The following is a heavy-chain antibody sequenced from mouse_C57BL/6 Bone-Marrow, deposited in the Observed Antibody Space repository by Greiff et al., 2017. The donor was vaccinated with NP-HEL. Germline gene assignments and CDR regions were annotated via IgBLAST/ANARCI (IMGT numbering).Heavy chain of an antibody. CDR2: ISGGGGNT. Sequence: EVQGVESGGGLVKPGGSLKLSCAASGFTFSSYTMSWVRQTPEKRLEWVATISGGGGNTYYPDSVKGRFTISRDNAKNTLYLQMSSLRSEDTALYYCARQVAYWGQGTLVTVSA. V-gene: IGHV5-9*01. CDR1: GFTFSSYT. CDR3: ARQVAY. J-gene: IGHJ3*01.